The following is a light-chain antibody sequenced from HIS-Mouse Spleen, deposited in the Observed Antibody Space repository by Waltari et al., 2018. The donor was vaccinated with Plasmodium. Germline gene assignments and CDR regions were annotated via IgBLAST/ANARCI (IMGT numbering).Light chain of an antibody. CDR2: KVS. V-gene: IGKV2-30*01. CDR1: QRLVYRDGNTY. Sequence: DVVMTQSPLSLPVTLGQPASISCRSSQRLVYRDGNTYSNWFQQRPGQSPRRLIYKVSNRDSGVPDRFSGSGSGTDFTLKISRVEAEDVGVYYCMQGTHWPPIFTFGPGTKVDIK. CDR3: MQGTHWPPIFT. J-gene: IGKJ3*01.